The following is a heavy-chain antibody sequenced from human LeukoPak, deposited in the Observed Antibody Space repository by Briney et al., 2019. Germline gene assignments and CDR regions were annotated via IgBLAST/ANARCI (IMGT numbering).Heavy chain of an antibody. D-gene: IGHD6-6*01. CDR2: ISAYNGNT. CDR3: ARTVTYVYSSSSPWFDP. V-gene: IGHV1-18*01. CDR1: GGTFSSYA. Sequence: ASVKVSCKASGGTFSSYAISWVRQAPGQGLEWMGWISAYNGNTNYAQKLQGRVTMTTDTSTSTAYMELRSLRSDDTAVYYCARTVTYVYSSSSPWFDPWGQGTLVTVSS. J-gene: IGHJ5*02.